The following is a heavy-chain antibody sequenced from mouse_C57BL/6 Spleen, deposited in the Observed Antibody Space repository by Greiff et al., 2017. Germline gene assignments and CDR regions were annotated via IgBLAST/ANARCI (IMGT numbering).Heavy chain of an antibody. CDR3: ARDRTVTTWFAY. CDR1: GFTFSSYA. D-gene: IGHD2-2*01. V-gene: IGHV5-4*01. CDR2: ISDGGSYT. Sequence: EVQRVESGGGLVKPGGSLKLSCAASGFTFSSYAMSWVRQTPEKRLEWVATISDGGSYTYYPDNVKGRFTISRDNAKNNLYLQMSHLKSEDTAMYYCARDRTVTTWFAYWGQGTLVTVSA. J-gene: IGHJ3*01.